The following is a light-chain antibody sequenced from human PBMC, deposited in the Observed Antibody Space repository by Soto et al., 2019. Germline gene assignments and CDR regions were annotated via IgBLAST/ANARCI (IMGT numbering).Light chain of an antibody. CDR3: QQYHSWPPRT. CDR1: QGVSSY. Sequence: IVLTQSPATLSLSPGARATLSCRASQGVSSYLAWYQQKPGQAPRLLIFDASTGAIDIPVRFSGSGSGTEFTLTISSLQSEDFAVYYCQQYHSWPPRTFGQGTKVDIK. CDR2: DAS. J-gene: IGKJ1*01. V-gene: IGKV3-15*01.